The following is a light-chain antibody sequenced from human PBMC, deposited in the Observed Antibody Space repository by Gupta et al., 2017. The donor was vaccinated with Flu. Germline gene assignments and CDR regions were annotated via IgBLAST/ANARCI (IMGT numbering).Light chain of an antibody. CDR2: SNN. V-gene: IGLV1-44*01. CDR3: AAGDDSLNGPV. J-gene: IGLJ3*02. Sequence: SVLTQPPSASGTPGQRVTISCSGSSSNIGSNTVHWYQQLPGTAPKLLIYSNNQRPSGVPDRFSGSKSGTSASLAISGLQSEDEADYYCAAGDDSLNGPVFGGGTKLTVL. CDR1: SSNIGSNT.